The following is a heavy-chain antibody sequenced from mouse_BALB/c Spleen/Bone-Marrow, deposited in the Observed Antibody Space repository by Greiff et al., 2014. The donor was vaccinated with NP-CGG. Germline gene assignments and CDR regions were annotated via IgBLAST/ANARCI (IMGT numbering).Heavy chain of an antibody. D-gene: IGHD2-4*01. CDR3: AREGWDYDGFDY. J-gene: IGHJ2*01. CDR2: IHPSDSET. V-gene: IGHV1S82*01. Sequence: QVQLKESGAELVRPGASVKLSCKASGYSFTSYWMNWVKQRPGQGLEWIGMIHPSDSETRLNQKFKDKATLTVDKSSSTAYMQLSSPTSEDAAVYFCAREGWDYDGFDYWGQGTTLTVSS. CDR1: GYSFTSYW.